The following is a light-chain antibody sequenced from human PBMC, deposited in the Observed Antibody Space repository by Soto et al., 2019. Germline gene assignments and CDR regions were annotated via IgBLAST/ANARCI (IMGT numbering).Light chain of an antibody. Sequence: QTVVTQEPSFSVSPGGTVTLTCGLNSGSVSTSYYPSWYQQTPGQAPRTLIYSTNTRSSGVPDRFSGSILGNKAALTITGAQEDDESDYYCVLYMGSGIWVFGGGTKVTVL. CDR1: SGSVSTSYY. CDR3: VLYMGSGIWV. V-gene: IGLV8-61*01. CDR2: STN. J-gene: IGLJ3*02.